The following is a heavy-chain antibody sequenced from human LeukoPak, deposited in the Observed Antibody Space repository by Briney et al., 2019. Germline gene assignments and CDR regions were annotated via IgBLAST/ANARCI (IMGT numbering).Heavy chain of an antibody. D-gene: IGHD3-10*01. CDR3: ARSEYGSGSSYNWFDP. J-gene: IGHJ5*02. Sequence: SVKVSCKASGGTFSSYAISWVRQAPGQGLEWMGRIIPILGIANYARKFQGRVTITADKSTSTAYMELSSLRSEDTAVYYCARSEYGSGSSYNWFDPWGQGTLVTVSS. CDR2: IIPILGIA. V-gene: IGHV1-69*04. CDR1: GGTFSSYA.